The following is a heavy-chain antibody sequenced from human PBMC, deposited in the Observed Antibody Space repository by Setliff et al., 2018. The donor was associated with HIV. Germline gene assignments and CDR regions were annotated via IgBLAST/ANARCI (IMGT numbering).Heavy chain of an antibody. CDR1: GYIFTTYW. CDR3: ARPLYGSGTYYNSFDI. Sequence: GESLKISCKGSGYIFTTYWIAWVRQLPGKSLEWMGIIYPGDSDTRYSPSFQGHVTISVDESISTTYLQWSSLEASDTAMYYCARPLYGSGTYYNSFDIWGQGTMVTVSS. CDR2: IYPGDSDT. D-gene: IGHD3-10*01. J-gene: IGHJ3*02. V-gene: IGHV5-51*01.